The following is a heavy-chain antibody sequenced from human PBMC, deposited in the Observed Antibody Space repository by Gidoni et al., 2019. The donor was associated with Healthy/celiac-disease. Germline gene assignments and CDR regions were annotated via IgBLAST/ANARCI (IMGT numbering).Heavy chain of an antibody. D-gene: IGHD5-18*01. V-gene: IGHV4-34*01. CDR1: GGSFSGYY. CDR2: INHSGSP. CDR3: ARGLRGYSYGSYYFDY. Sequence: QVQLQQWGAGLLKPSETLSLTCAVYGGSFSGYYWSWIRQPPGKGLEWIGEINHSGSPNYNPSLKSRVTISVDTSKNQFSLKLSSVTAADTAVYYCARGLRGYSYGSYYFDYWGQGTLVTVSS. J-gene: IGHJ4*02.